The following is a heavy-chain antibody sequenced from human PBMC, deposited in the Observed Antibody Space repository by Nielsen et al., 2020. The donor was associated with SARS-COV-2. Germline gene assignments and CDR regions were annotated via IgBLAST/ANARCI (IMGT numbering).Heavy chain of an antibody. Sequence: GESLKISCAASGFTFSGSAMHWVRQASGKGLEWVGRIRSKANSYATAYAASVKGRFTISRDDSKNTAYLQMNSLKTEDTAVYYCTSWSPFNRPRSRGPEYYYYYYYMDVWGKGTTVTVSS. D-gene: IGHD5-12*01. J-gene: IGHJ6*03. CDR3: TSWSPFNRPRSRGPEYYYYYYYMDV. CDR1: GFTFSGSA. CDR2: IRSKANSYAT. V-gene: IGHV3-73*01.